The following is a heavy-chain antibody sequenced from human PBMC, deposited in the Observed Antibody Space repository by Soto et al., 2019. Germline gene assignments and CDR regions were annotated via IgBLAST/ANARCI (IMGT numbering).Heavy chain of an antibody. Sequence: GGSLRLSCAASGFTFSSYSMNWVRQAPGKGLEWVSSISSSSSYIYYADSVKGRFTISRDNAKNSLYLQMNSLRAEDTAVYYCARAEYIYPQYYFDYWGQGTLVTVSS. CDR3: ARAEYIYPQYYFDY. CDR2: ISSSSSYI. CDR1: GFTFSSYS. D-gene: IGHD5-18*01. V-gene: IGHV3-21*01. J-gene: IGHJ4*02.